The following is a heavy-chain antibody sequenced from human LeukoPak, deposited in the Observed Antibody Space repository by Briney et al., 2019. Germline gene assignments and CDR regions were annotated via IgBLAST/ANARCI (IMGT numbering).Heavy chain of an antibody. CDR2: IRTGGDTI. J-gene: IGHJ3*02. CDR1: GFTISGYG. V-gene: IGHV3-48*02. D-gene: IGHD5-18*01. Sequence: GGSLRLSCAAPGFTISGYGMNWVRQAPGKGLEWVSYIRTGGDTIYYADSVKGRFTISRDNAKNSLYLQMNSLRDEDTAVYYCARVRGRYGYTLDIWGQGTMVTVSS. CDR3: ARVRGRYGYTLDI.